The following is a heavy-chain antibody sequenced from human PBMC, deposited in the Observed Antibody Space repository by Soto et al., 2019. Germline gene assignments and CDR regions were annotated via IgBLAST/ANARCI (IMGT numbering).Heavy chain of an antibody. CDR3: ARGGISHWAYFYYMDV. V-gene: IGHV3-30*03. CDR1: GLTFSSYG. Sequence: GSLRLSGAASGLTFSSYGMHWVRQAQGKGLEWVAVISYDGSNKYYADSVKGRFTISRDNSKNTLYLQMNSLRAEDTAVYYCARGGISHWAYFYYMDVWDRGTTVTVSS. D-gene: IGHD2-21*01. J-gene: IGHJ6*03. CDR2: ISYDGSNK.